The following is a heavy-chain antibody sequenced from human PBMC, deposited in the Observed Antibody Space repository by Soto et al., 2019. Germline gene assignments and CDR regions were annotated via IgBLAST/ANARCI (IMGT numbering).Heavy chain of an antibody. Sequence: PSETLSLTCAVHGGSFRGYHWTWIRQPPGKGLEWIGEINNSGSTNDNPSLKSRVTISRDTYKNQFSLSLSSVTAADTAIYYCARGGYTSGWFRFWGQGILVTVSS. CDR3: ARGGYTSGWFRF. CDR1: GGSFRGYH. CDR2: INNSGST. J-gene: IGHJ4*02. D-gene: IGHD6-19*01. V-gene: IGHV4-34*01.